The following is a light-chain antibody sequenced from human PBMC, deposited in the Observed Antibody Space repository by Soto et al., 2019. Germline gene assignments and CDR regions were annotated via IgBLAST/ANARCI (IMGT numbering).Light chain of an antibody. CDR1: SSAVGSFNL. CDR3: CSYAILSSWV. V-gene: IGLV2-23*01. J-gene: IGLJ3*02. Sequence: QSVLTQPASVSGSPGQSITISCTTTSSAVGSFNLVSWYQHHPGKAPKLVIYEGSKRPSGVSNRFSGSKSGNTASLTISGLQAEDEADYYCCSYAILSSWVFGGGTKLTV. CDR2: EGS.